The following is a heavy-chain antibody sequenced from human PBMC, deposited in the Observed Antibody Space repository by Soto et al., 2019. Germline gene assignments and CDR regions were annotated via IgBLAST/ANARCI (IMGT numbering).Heavy chain of an antibody. CDR2: VYYSVAT. Sequence: KPSETLSLTCNVSGDSMTSPPYYWGWILQPPGKGLEWIGTVYYSVATYYNPSLRGRLTVSADTSKNYFSLRLTSVTAADTAVYYCARHDDWFERSGNGIMVTVSA. V-gene: IGHV4-39*01. J-gene: IGHJ5*02. CDR3: ARHDDWFER. CDR1: GDSMTSPPYY.